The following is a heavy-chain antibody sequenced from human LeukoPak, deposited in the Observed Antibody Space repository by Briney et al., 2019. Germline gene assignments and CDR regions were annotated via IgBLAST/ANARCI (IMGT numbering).Heavy chain of an antibody. J-gene: IGHJ3*02. CDR3: AADYYDSSGYYYVGAFDI. D-gene: IGHD3-22*01. CDR1: GGSISSGSYY. V-gene: IGHV4-61*02. CDR2: IYTSGST. Sequence: SQTLSLTCTVSGGSISSGSYYWSWIRQPAGKGLEWIGRIYTSGSTNYNPSLKSRVTISVDTSKNQFSLKLSSVTAADTAVYYCAADYYDSSGYYYVGAFDIWGQGTMATVSS.